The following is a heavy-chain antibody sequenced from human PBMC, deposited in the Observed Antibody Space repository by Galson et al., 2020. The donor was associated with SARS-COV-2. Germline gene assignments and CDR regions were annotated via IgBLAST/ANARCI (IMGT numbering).Heavy chain of an antibody. CDR2: IYYSGST. D-gene: IGHD3-22*01. Sequence: SDTLSLTCTVSGGSISSSSYYWGWIRQPPGKWLEWIGSIYYSGSTYYNPSLKSRVTISVDTSKNQFSLKLSSVTAADTAVYYCASDYYDSTMFGYWGRGTLVTVSS. V-gene: IGHV4-39*07. CDR1: GGSISSSSYY. J-gene: IGHJ4*01. CDR3: ASDYYDSTMFGY.